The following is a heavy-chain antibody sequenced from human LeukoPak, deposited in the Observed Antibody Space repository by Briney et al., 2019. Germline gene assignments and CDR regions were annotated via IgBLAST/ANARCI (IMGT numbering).Heavy chain of an antibody. CDR2: VDPEDGET. J-gene: IGHJ1*01. V-gene: IGHV1-69-2*01. CDR1: GYTFTDYY. D-gene: IGHD2-2*02. Sequence: ASVKVSCKASGYTFTDYYMHWVQQAPGKGLEWMGRVDPEDGETIYAEKFQGRVTITADTSTDTAYMELSSLRSEDTAVYYCATGVKITPVCSSTSCYNQAPHWGQGTLVTVSS. CDR3: ATGVKITPVCSSTSCYNQAPH.